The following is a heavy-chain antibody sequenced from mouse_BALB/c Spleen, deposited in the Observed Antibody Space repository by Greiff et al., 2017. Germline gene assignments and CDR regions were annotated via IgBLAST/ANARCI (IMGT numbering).Heavy chain of an antibody. CDR3: ARSGYEPMLMDY. J-gene: IGHJ4*01. CDR1: GFTFSSFG. Sequence: EVKLMESGGGLVQPGGSRKLSCAASGFTFSSFGMHWVRQAPEKGLEWVAYISSGSSTIYYADTVKGRFTISRDNPKNTLFLQMTSLRSEDTAMYYCARSGYEPMLMDYWGQGTSVTVSS. D-gene: IGHD6-5*01. V-gene: IGHV5-17*02. CDR2: ISSGSSTI.